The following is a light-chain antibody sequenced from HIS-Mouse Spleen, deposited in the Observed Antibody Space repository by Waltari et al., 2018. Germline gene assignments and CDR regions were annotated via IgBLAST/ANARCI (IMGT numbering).Light chain of an antibody. J-gene: IGLJ2*01. CDR3: GTWDSSLSAVV. Sequence: QSVLTQPPSVSAAPGQKVPLSCPGSSSNIGTTYVSWYQQLPGTAPKLLIYDNNKRPSGIPDRFSGSKSGTSATLGITGLQTGDEADYYCGTWDSSLSAVVFGGGTKLTVL. V-gene: IGLV1-51*01. CDR1: SSNIGTTY. CDR2: DNN.